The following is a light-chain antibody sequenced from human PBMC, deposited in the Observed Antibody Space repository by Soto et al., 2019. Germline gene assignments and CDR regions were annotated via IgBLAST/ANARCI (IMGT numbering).Light chain of an antibody. Sequence: EIVLTQSPATLSLSPRERATLSCRASQSVGGHLAWYQQKPGQAPRLLIYDASDRATGIPARFSGSGSETDSTPTITSLEPDAFAVYYCQQRNNWPPSITFGQGTRLEIK. J-gene: IGKJ5*01. CDR2: DAS. CDR3: QQRNNWPPSIT. CDR1: QSVGGH. V-gene: IGKV3-11*01.